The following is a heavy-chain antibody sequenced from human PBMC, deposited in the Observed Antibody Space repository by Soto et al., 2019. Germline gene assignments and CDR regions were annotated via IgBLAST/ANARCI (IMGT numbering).Heavy chain of an antibody. Sequence: QVQLVQSGAELKKPGSSVKVSCEASGGSFSKKAISWVRQAPGQGLEWMGGINTKFGATNYAPKFQGRITITADESPNTVNMALSSLTSEDTAVYYCARGASSGFEYWYFDLWGRGTVVSVSS. J-gene: IGHJ2*01. D-gene: IGHD5-12*01. CDR2: INTKFGAT. CDR3: ARGASSGFEYWYFDL. CDR1: GGSFSKKA. V-gene: IGHV1-69*01.